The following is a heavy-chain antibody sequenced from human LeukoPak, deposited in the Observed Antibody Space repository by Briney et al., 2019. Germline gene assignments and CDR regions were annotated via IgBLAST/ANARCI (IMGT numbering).Heavy chain of an antibody. J-gene: IGHJ6*02. Sequence: GGSLRLSCAASGFTFSSHWMSWVRQAPGKGLEWVANIKQDGSEKYYVDSVKGRFTISRDNAKNSLYLQMNSLRAEDTAVYYCARDQWVHYYYYGMDVWGQGTTVTVSS. CDR2: IKQDGSEK. D-gene: IGHD1-26*01. CDR1: GFTFSSHW. V-gene: IGHV3-7*03. CDR3: ARDQWVHYYYYGMDV.